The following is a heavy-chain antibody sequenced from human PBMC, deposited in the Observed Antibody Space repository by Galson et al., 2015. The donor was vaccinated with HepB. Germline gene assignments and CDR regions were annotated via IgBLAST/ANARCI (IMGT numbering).Heavy chain of an antibody. CDR2: INPSGGST. D-gene: IGHD2-21*02. CDR1: GYTFTSYY. Sequence: SVKVSCKASGYTFTSYYMHWVRQAPGQGLEWMGIINPSGGSTSYAQKFQGRVTMTRDTSTSTVYMELSSLRSEDTAVYYRARDLAYCGGDCYGDAFDIWGQGTMVTVSS. V-gene: IGHV1-46*01. CDR3: ARDLAYCGGDCYGDAFDI. J-gene: IGHJ3*02.